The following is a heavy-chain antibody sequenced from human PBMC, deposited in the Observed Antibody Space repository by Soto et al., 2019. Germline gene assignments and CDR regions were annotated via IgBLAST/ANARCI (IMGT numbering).Heavy chain of an antibody. CDR1: GGTFSTYT. CDR3: ARRYCISTSCHYYGMDV. Sequence: QVQLVQSGAEVKKPGSSVKVSCKASGGTFSTYTINWLRQAPGQGLEWMGGIIPMFGTANYAQKFQGRVTISADEATSTAYMALSSLRSEDTAVYYCARRYCISTSCHYYGMDVWGQGTTVTVSS. V-gene: IGHV1-69*12. CDR2: IIPMFGTA. J-gene: IGHJ6*02. D-gene: IGHD2-2*01.